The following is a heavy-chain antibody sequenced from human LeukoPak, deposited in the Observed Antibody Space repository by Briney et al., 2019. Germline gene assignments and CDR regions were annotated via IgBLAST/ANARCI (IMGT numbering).Heavy chain of an antibody. J-gene: IGHJ1*01. CDR1: GYTFTSYD. Sequence: ASVKVSCKASGYTFTSYDMHWVRQAPGQGLEWMGIINPSGGSTSYAQKFQGRVTMTRDTSTSTVYMELSSLRSEDTAVYYCARPWYDSSGYYPVEYFQHWGQGTLVTVSS. V-gene: IGHV1-46*01. D-gene: IGHD3-22*01. CDR2: INPSGGST. CDR3: ARPWYDSSGYYPVEYFQH.